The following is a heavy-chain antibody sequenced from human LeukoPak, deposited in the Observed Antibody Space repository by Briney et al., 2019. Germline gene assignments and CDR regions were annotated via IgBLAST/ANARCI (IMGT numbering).Heavy chain of an antibody. CDR1: GFTFSSYS. D-gene: IGHD2-15*01. J-gene: IGHJ5*02. CDR2: ISSSSSTI. Sequence: GGSLRLSCAASGFTFSSYSMNWVRQAPGKGLEWVSYISSSSSTIYYADSVKGRFTISRDNAKNSLYLQMNSLRSEDTAVYYCARVGGVAAHHQHNWSDPWGQGTLVTVSS. V-gene: IGHV3-48*01. CDR3: ARVGGVAAHHQHNWSDP.